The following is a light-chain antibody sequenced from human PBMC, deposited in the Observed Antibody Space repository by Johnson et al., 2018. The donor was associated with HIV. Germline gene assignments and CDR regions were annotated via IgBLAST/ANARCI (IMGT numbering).Light chain of an antibody. V-gene: IGLV1-51*02. CDR1: SSNIGNNY. CDR3: GTWDSSLSAGFYV. Sequence: QSVLTQPPSVSAAPGQKVTISCSGSSSNIGNNYVSWYQQLPGTAPKLLIYENHKRPSGIPDRFSGSKSGTSATLGITGLQTGDDADYYCGTWDSSLSAGFYVFGTGTKVTVL. J-gene: IGLJ1*01. CDR2: ENH.